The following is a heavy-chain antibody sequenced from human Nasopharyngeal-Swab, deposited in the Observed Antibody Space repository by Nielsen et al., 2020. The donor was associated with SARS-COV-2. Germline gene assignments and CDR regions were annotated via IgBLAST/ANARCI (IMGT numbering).Heavy chain of an antibody. D-gene: IGHD3-22*01. CDR1: GFTFRSYT. Sequence: GESLKISCAASGFTFRSYTMNWVRQAPGKGLEWVSVIYSGGSTYYADSVKGRFTISRDNSKNTLYLQMNSLRAEDTAVYYCARDRGHYYDSSGYYFHYYYGMDVWGQGTTVTVSS. CDR2: IYSGGST. V-gene: IGHV3-53*01. CDR3: ARDRGHYYDSSGYYFHYYYGMDV. J-gene: IGHJ6*02.